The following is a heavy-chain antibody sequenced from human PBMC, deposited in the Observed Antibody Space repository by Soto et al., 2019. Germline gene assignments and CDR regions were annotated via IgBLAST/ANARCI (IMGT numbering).Heavy chain of an antibody. V-gene: IGHV3-30*18. CDR1: GFTFSSYG. J-gene: IGHJ4*02. CDR2: ISYDGSNK. D-gene: IGHD1-26*01. CDR3: AKDHKRWELLQFFDY. Sequence: PGGSLRLSCAASGFTFSSYGMHWVRQAPGKGLEWVAVISYDGSNKYYADSVKGRFTISRDNSKNTLYLQMDSLRAEDTAVYYCAKDHKRWELLQFFDYWGQGTLVTVSS.